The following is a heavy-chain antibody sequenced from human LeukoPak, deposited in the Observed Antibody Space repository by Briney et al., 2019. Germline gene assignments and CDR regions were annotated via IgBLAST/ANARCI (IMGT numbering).Heavy chain of an antibody. D-gene: IGHD6-19*01. V-gene: IGHV3-7*03. Sequence: PGGSLRLSCAASGFTFSSYWMSWVRQAPGKGLEWVANIKQDGSEKYYVDSVKGRFTISRGNSKNTLYLQMNSLRAEDTAVYYCARGVSSSGWYSSLDPWGQGTLVTVSS. CDR3: ARGVSSSGWYSSLDP. CDR1: GFTFSSYW. CDR2: IKQDGSEK. J-gene: IGHJ5*02.